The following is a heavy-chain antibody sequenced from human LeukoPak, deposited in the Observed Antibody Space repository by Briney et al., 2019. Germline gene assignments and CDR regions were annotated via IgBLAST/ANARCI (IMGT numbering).Heavy chain of an antibody. Sequence: SETLSLTCTVSGYSISSGYFWGWIRQPPGKGLECIGTIYHSGSTYYNPSLKSRVTISVDTSKNQFSLKLNSVTAADTAVYYCARIYSSSWFFNWFDPWGQGTLVTVSS. V-gene: IGHV4-38-2*02. J-gene: IGHJ5*02. CDR2: IYHSGST. D-gene: IGHD6-13*01. CDR1: GYSISSGYF. CDR3: ARIYSSSWFFNWFDP.